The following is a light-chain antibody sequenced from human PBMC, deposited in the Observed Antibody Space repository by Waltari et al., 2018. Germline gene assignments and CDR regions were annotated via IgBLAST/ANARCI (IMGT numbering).Light chain of an antibody. J-gene: IGKJ1*01. CDR1: HSVSSN. CDR2: GAF. V-gene: IGKV3-15*01. CDR3: QQYNNWPRRT. Sequence: EIVMTQSPATLSVSPGERVTLPCRASHSVSSNLAWYQQKPGQAPRLLIYGAFTRATGIPARFSGSGSGTEFTLIISSLQSEDFAVYYCQQYNNWPRRTFGQGTKVEIK.